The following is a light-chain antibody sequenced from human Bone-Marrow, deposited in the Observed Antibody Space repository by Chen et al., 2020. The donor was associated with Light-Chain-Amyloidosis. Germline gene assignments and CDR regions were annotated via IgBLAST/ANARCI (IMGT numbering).Light chain of an antibody. J-gene: IGLJ1*01. CDR3: SSYTIKNTLV. Sequence: QSALTQPASVSGSPGQSITISCTGTSSDVGGDNHVSWYQQHPDKAPKLMIYEVTNRPSWVPDRFSGSKSENTASLTISGLQTEDEADYFCSSYTIKNTLVFGSGTRVTVL. CDR2: EVT. V-gene: IGLV2-14*01. CDR1: SSDVGGDNH.